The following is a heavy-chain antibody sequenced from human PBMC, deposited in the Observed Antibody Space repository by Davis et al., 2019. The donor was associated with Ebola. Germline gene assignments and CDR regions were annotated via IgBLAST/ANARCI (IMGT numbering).Heavy chain of an antibody. V-gene: IGHV3-33*08. D-gene: IGHD2-21*02. Sequence: PGGSLRLSCTASGFTFANYAMSWVRQAPGKGLEWVADLWADGLKEYYADSVKGRFTISRDRSKNTVYLEMNSLRPEDTAVYYCARDADTTAFYWYFDLWGRGTLVTVSS. CDR3: ARDADTTAFYWYFDL. J-gene: IGHJ2*01. CDR1: GFTFANYA. CDR2: LWADGLKE.